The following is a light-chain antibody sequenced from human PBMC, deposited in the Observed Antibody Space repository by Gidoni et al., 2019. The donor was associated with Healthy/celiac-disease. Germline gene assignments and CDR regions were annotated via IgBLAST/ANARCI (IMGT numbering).Light chain of an antibody. CDR2: AAS. CDR1: QSISSW. J-gene: IGKJ2*01. V-gene: IGKV1-39*01. CDR3: QQSYSTPYT. Sequence: DIQMTQSPSSLSASVGDRVTITCRASQSISSWLNWYQQKPGNAPKRLIYAASSLESGVPSRFSGSGSGTDFTLTISSLQPEDFATYYCQQSYSTPYTFGQXTKLEIK.